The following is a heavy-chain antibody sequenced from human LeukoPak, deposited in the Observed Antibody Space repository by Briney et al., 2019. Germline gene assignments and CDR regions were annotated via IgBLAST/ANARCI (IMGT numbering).Heavy chain of an antibody. CDR2: INPNSGGT. V-gene: IGHV1-2*02. J-gene: IGHJ4*02. Sequence: GASVKVSFKASGYTFTGYYMHWVRQAPGQGLEWMGWINPNSGGTNYAQKFQGRVTMTRDTSISTAYMELSRLRSDDTAVYYCARALATARLVDYWGQGTLVTVSS. CDR1: GYTFTGYY. CDR3: ARALATARLVDY. D-gene: IGHD5-24*01.